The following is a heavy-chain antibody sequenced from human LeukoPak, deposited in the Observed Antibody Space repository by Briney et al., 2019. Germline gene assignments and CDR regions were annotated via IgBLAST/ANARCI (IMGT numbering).Heavy chain of an antibody. V-gene: IGHV3-49*03. CDR1: GFTFGDYA. Sequence: GGSLRLSCTASGFTFGDYAMSWFRQAPGKGLEWVGFIRSKAYGGTTEYAASVKGRFTISRDDSKSIAYLQMNSLKTEDTAVYYCTRVRFLEWLLSPHDAFDIWGQGTMVTVSS. CDR3: TRVRFLEWLLSPHDAFDI. CDR2: IRSKAYGGTT. D-gene: IGHD3-3*01. J-gene: IGHJ3*02.